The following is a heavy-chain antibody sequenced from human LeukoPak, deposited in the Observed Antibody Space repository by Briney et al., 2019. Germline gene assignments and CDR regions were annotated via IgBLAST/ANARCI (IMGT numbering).Heavy chain of an antibody. CDR3: ANIGHCTGGGCRDRTDY. CDR1: GFAFSSNY. Sequence: PGGSLRLSCAASGFAFSSNYMSWVRQAPGKGLEWVANIKVDGSEKDYADSVKGRFTISRDNAKSSLYLQMNSLRAEDTAVYYCANIGHCTGGGCRDRTDYWGQGTLVTVSS. D-gene: IGHD2-8*02. V-gene: IGHV3-7*01. J-gene: IGHJ4*02. CDR2: IKVDGSEK.